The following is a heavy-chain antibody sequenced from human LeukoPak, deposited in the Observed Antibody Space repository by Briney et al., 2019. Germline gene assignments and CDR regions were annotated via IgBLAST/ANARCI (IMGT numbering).Heavy chain of an antibody. CDR3: AVGLMVIDY. Sequence: GGSLRLSCAASGFTFDDYAMHWVRQAPGKGLEWVSLISGDGGSTYYADSVKRRFTISRDNSKNSLYLQMNSLRTEDTALYYCAVGLMVIDYWGQGTLVTVSS. D-gene: IGHD3-10*01. V-gene: IGHV3-43*02. CDR1: GFTFDDYA. CDR2: ISGDGGST. J-gene: IGHJ4*02.